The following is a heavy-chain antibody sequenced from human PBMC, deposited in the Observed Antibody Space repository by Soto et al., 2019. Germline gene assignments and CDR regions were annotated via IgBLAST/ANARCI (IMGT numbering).Heavy chain of an antibody. D-gene: IGHD3-10*01. Sequence: QVQLQESGPGLVKPSGTLSLTCTVSGGSISSSNWWNWVRQPPGKGLEWIGEIYHSGSTNYNPSLKSRVTVSVGKSKNQFSLKLNSVTAADTAVYYCARGYYGSGRSDYWGQGTLVTVSS. V-gene: IGHV4-4*02. J-gene: IGHJ4*02. CDR3: ARGYYGSGRSDY. CDR1: GGSISSSNW. CDR2: IYHSGST.